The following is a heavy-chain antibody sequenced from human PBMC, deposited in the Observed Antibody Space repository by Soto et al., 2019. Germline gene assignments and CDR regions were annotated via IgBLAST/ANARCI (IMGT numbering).Heavy chain of an antibody. Sequence: GASVKVSSKTSGCSFTTNGISWLRQAPGQGLEWMGWISIYSGNTYYAQKLQGRVTMTADTSTSRVFMELKSLRSDDTAVYYCARAREFPPAPNQDYYYAMDVWGQGTMVTVSS. V-gene: IGHV1-18*01. CDR2: ISIYSGNT. CDR3: ARAREFPPAPNQDYYYAMDV. CDR1: GCSFTTNG. D-gene: IGHD2-2*01. J-gene: IGHJ6*02.